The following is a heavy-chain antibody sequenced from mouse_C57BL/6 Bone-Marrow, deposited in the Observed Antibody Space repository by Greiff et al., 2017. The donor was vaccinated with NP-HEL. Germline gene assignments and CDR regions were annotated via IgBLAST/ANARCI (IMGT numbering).Heavy chain of an antibody. CDR2: IDPETGGT. D-gene: IGHD1-1*01. Sequence: VQRVESGAELVRPGASVTLSCKASGYTFTDYEMHWVKQTPVHGLEWIGAIDPETGGTAYNQKFKGKAILTADKSSSTAYMELRSLTSEDSAVYYCTRAYYYGSSHYYAMDYWGQGTSVTVSS. CDR3: TRAYYYGSSHYYAMDY. J-gene: IGHJ4*01. CDR1: GYTFTDYE. V-gene: IGHV1-15*01.